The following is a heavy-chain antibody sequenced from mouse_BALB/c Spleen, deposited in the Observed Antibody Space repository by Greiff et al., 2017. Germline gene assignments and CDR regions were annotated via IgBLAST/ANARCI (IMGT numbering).Heavy chain of an antibody. D-gene: IGHD1-1*01. CDR2: IWTGGGT. Sequence: QVQLKESGPGLVAPSQSLSITCTVSGFSLTSYDISWIRQPPGKGLEWLGVIWTGGGTNYNSAFMSRLSISKDNSKSQVFLKMNSLQTDDTAIYYCVRSITTVVAHYYAMDYWGQGTSVTVSS. CDR3: VRSITTVVAHYYAMDY. CDR1: GFSLTSYD. J-gene: IGHJ4*01. V-gene: IGHV2-9-2*01.